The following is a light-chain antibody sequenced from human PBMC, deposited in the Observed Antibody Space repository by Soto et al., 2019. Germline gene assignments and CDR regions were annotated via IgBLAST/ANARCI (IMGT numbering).Light chain of an antibody. J-gene: IGLJ1*01. V-gene: IGLV2-8*01. CDR2: EVS. Sequence: QSVLTQPPSASGSPGQSVTISCAGTSSDVGGYNYVSWYQQYPGKVPKLMIYEVSERPPGVPDRFAGSKSGNTAFLTVSGLPAEDEDDYYCLSYEDTAYVFGTGTKVTVL. CDR1: SSDVGGYNY. CDR3: LSYEDTAYV.